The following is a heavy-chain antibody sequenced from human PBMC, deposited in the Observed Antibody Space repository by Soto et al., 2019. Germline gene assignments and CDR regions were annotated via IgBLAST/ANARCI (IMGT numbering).Heavy chain of an antibody. D-gene: IGHD3-22*01. CDR1: GGFISNYY. J-gene: IGHJ4*02. CDR3: AGGFDYYDSSGYYFDY. CDR2: IYNSGGT. V-gene: IGHV4-59*01. Sequence: PSETLSLTCSVSGGFISNYYWSWIRQPPGKGLEWIGYIYNSGGTNYNPPLKSRVTISVDTSKNQFSLKLSSVTAADTAVYYCAGGFDYYDSSGYYFDYWGQGTLVTVSS.